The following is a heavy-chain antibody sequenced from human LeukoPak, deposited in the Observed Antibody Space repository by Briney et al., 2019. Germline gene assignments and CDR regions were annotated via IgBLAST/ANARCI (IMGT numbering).Heavy chain of an antibody. Sequence: SGGSLRLSCAASGFTFSSYAMHWVRQAPDKGLEWVAAISHDGSNNYYADSVKGRFTISRDNSKNTLYLQMNSLRAEDTAVYYCAKATYYYDNSGYYSYYYGMDVWGQGTTVTVSS. D-gene: IGHD3-22*01. V-gene: IGHV3-30-3*01. CDR3: AKATYYYDNSGYYSYYYGMDV. CDR1: GFTFSSYA. J-gene: IGHJ6*02. CDR2: ISHDGSNN.